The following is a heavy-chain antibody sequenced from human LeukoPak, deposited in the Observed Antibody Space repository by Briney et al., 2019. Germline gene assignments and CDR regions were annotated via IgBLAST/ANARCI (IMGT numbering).Heavy chain of an antibody. V-gene: IGHV5-51*01. CDR3: TRVEPAAIFGDYFDY. J-gene: IGHJ4*02. D-gene: IGHD2-2*02. Sequence: GESLKISCKGSGYGFTSYWIGWVRQMPGKGLEWMGIIYPGDSDTRFSPSFQGQVTISADKSISTAYLQWSSLKASDTAMYYCTRVEPAAIFGDYFDYWGQGTLVTVSS. CDR2: IYPGDSDT. CDR1: GYGFTSYW.